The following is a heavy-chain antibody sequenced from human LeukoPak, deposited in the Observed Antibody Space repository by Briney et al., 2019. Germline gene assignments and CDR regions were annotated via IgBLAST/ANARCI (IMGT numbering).Heavy chain of an antibody. D-gene: IGHD3-3*01. CDR2: IISHVGYT. V-gene: IGHV3-64*02. CDR1: GFTLSGYY. J-gene: IGHJ6*03. CDR3: ARITMGATVANFYYYYMDV. Sequence: PGGSLRLSCAASGFTLSGYYMQWGRQARGRGVEYVSAIISHVGYTYYADSVKGRFTLSTHNSKNTLYLQMDSLRPEDKAVYYCARITMGATVANFYYYYMDVWGKGTTVTVSS.